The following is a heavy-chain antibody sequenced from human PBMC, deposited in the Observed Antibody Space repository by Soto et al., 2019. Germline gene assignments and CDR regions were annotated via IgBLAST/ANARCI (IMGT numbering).Heavy chain of an antibody. CDR2: IRSKANSYAT. Sequence: EVQLVESGGGLVQPGGSLKLSCAASGFTFSGSAMHWVRQASGKGLEWVGRIRSKANSYATAYAASVKGRFTISRDDSKNTAYLQMNSLTTEDTAVYYCHSEATVTSPCWYFDLWGRGTLVTVSS. D-gene: IGHD4-17*01. V-gene: IGHV3-73*01. CDR1: GFTFSGSA. CDR3: HSEATVTSPCWYFDL. J-gene: IGHJ2*01.